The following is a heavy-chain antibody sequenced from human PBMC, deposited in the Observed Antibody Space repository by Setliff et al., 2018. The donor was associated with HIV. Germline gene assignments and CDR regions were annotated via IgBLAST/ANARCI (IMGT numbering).Heavy chain of an antibody. D-gene: IGHD1-26*01. J-gene: IGHJ6*03. CDR3: ARIVRWELVATSTFFYYHMDV. CDR2: IYYTGST. CDR1: GASISSSSHH. Sequence: SETLSLTCTVSGASISSSSHHWAWIRQPPGKGLEYIGNIYYTGSTHHNPSLESRVATSVDTSKNQFSLKLSSVTAADTAVYYCARIVRWELVATSTFFYYHMDVWGKGTTVTVS. V-gene: IGHV4-39*01.